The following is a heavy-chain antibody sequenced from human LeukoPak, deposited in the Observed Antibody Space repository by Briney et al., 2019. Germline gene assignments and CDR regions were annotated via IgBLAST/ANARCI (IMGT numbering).Heavy chain of an antibody. D-gene: IGHD1-26*01. V-gene: IGHV3-21*01. CDR2: ISSSSSYI. CDR3: ARDVAPARAQYSGSYPKNWFDP. Sequence: GGSLRLSCAASGFTFSSYSMNWVRQAPGKGLEWVSSISSSSSYIYYADSVKGRFTISRDNAKNSLYLQMNSLRAEDTAVYYCARDVAPARAQYSGSYPKNWFDPWGQGTLVTVSS. CDR1: GFTFSSYS. J-gene: IGHJ5*02.